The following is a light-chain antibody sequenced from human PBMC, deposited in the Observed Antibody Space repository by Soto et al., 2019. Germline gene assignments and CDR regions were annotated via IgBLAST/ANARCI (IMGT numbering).Light chain of an antibody. CDR1: QNIGLS. J-gene: IGKJ1*01. Sequence: DIQMTQSPTSLSASIGDRVTFTCRASQNIGLSLNWIQKKPGRAPQLLIYDASRLHSGVPSRLSGSESGTDFTFTISSLQPEDFATYFCQQAYRTPWTFGQGTKVDIK. V-gene: IGKV1-39*01. CDR2: DAS. CDR3: QQAYRTPWT.